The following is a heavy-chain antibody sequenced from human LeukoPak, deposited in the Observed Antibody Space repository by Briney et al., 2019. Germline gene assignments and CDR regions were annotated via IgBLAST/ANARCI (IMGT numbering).Heavy chain of an antibody. CDR1: GFTFSSYC. CDR2: INSDGSST. CDR3: ARAPHNWRPNDAFDI. Sequence: GGSRRLSCAASGFTFSSYCIHWVRQAPGKGLVWVSRINSDGSSTSYADSVKGRFTISRDNAKNTLYLQMNSLRAEDTAVYYCARAPHNWRPNDAFDIWGQGTMVTVSS. J-gene: IGHJ3*02. D-gene: IGHD1-20*01. V-gene: IGHV3-74*01.